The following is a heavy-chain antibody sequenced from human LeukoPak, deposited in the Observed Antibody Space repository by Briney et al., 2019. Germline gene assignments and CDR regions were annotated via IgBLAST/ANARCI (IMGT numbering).Heavy chain of an antibody. CDR2: INPSGGST. V-gene: IGHV1-46*01. Sequence: ASVKVSCKASGYTFTSYYMHWVRQAPGQGLEWMGIINPSGGSTNYAQKFQGRVTMTRDTSTSTVYMEVSSLRSDDTAVYYCARGGDSSGYYSSQGDYWGQGTLVTVSS. D-gene: IGHD3-22*01. J-gene: IGHJ4*02. CDR3: ARGGDSSGYYSSQGDY. CDR1: GYTFTSYY.